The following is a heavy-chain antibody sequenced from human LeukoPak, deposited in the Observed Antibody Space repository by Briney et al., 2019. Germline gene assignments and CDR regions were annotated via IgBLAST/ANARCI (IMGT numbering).Heavy chain of an antibody. Sequence: GGSLRLSCAASGFTFSSYAMHWVRQAPGKGLEYVSAISSNGGSTYYANSVKGRFTISRDNSKNTLYLQMGSLRAEDMAVYYCARAGRDGYNFGYDYWGQGTLVTVSS. D-gene: IGHD5-24*01. V-gene: IGHV3-64*01. CDR3: ARAGRDGYNFGYDY. CDR2: ISSNGGST. J-gene: IGHJ4*02. CDR1: GFTFSSYA.